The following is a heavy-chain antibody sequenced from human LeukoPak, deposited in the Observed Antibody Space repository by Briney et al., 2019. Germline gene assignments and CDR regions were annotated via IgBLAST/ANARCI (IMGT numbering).Heavy chain of an antibody. CDR1: GYTFTGYY. Sequence: GASVKVSCKASGYTFTGYYMHWVRQAPGQGLEWMGWINPNSGGTNYAQKFQGRVTMTRDTSISTAYMELSRLRSDDTAVYYCASSASSSWYDHYYGMDVWGQGTTVTVSS. J-gene: IGHJ6*02. CDR2: INPNSGGT. D-gene: IGHD6-13*01. V-gene: IGHV1-2*02. CDR3: ASSASSSWYDHYYGMDV.